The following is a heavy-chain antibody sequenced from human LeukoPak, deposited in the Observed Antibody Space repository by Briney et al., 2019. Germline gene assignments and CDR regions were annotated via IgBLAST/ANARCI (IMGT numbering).Heavy chain of an antibody. D-gene: IGHD2-2*01. J-gene: IGHJ6*03. CDR3: ARPGDCSSTSCSGYMDV. CDR1: GGSFSGYY. Sequence: SETLSLTCAVYGGSFSGYYWSWIRQPPGKGLDWIGEINHSGSTNYNPSLKSRVTISVDTSKNQFSLKLSPVTAADTAVYYCARPGDCSSTSCSGYMDVWGKGTTVTVSS. CDR2: INHSGST. V-gene: IGHV4-34*01.